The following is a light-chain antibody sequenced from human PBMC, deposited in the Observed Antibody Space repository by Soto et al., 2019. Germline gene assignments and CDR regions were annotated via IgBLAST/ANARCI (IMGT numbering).Light chain of an antibody. V-gene: IGKV3-11*01. CDR3: QQRNSWPTWT. Sequence: EIVLTQSPATLSLSPGERATLSCRASQSVSSYLAWYQQKPGQTPRLLIYDASNRATGIPARFSGSGSGTDFTPTISSLEPEDFAVYYCQQRNSWPTWTFGQGTKVDIK. CDR2: DAS. J-gene: IGKJ1*01. CDR1: QSVSSY.